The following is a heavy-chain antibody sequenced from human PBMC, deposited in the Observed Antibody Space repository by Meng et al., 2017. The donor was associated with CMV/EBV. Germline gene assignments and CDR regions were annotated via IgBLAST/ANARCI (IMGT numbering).Heavy chain of an antibody. J-gene: IGHJ4*02. Sequence: QRVALAPGTVKPTEAPSHTFSACCGYSCSFYDNGCWSQPHGGRRVELIGSIHCSGSTYYNPSLKRRVTITVNTSKSPFSLKLSSVTAADTAVYYCARVGYYSGSGLDYWGQGTLVTVSS. CDR3: ARVGYYSGSGLDY. CDR2: IHCSGST. CDR1: CGYSCSFYDN. D-gene: IGHD3-22*01. V-gene: IGHV4-39*07.